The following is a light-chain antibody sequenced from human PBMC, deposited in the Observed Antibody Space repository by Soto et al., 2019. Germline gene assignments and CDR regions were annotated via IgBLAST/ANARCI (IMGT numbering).Light chain of an antibody. V-gene: IGKV1-33*01. Sequence: DIQMTQSPSSLSASVGDRVTITCQASQDISNYLNWYQQKPGKAPKLLIYDASNLETGVPSRFSGSGSGTDFTFTISRLKPEDIATYYCQQYDNLPCTFGQGTKLEIK. CDR3: QQYDNLPCT. CDR1: QDISNY. CDR2: DAS. J-gene: IGKJ2*02.